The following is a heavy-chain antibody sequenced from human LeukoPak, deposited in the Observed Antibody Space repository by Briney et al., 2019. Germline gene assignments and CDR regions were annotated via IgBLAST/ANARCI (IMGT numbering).Heavy chain of an antibody. CDR3: ARVSLNLPYGSGSPDASYFDY. D-gene: IGHD3-10*01. Sequence: GGSLRLSCAGSGFSFSSYGMHWVRQAPGKGLEWMAFIRSDGSNKYYADSVKGRFTISRDNSKNTLYLQMNSLRAEDTAVYYCARVSLNLPYGSGSPDASYFDYWGQGTLVTVSS. J-gene: IGHJ4*02. CDR2: IRSDGSNK. CDR1: GFSFSSYG. V-gene: IGHV3-30*02.